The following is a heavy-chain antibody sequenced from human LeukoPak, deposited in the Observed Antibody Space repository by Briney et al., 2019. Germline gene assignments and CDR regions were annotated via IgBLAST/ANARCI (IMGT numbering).Heavy chain of an antibody. D-gene: IGHD1-26*01. CDR3: AADRGDYSGSYWTAFDI. V-gene: IGHV1-24*01. CDR1: EYTLTELS. CDR2: FDAEDGEI. Sequence: ASVKLSCKVSEYTLTELSMHWVRQASGKGLEWLGGFDAEDGEIIYAQKFQGRVTMSDDTSTDTAYMELGSLRSDDTAVYYCAADRGDYSGSYWTAFDIWGQGTMVTVSS. J-gene: IGHJ3*02.